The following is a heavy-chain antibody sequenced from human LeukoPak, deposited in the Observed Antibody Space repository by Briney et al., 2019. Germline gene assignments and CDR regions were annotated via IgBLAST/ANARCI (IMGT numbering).Heavy chain of an antibody. D-gene: IGHD3-16*02. J-gene: IGHJ4*02. Sequence: PSETLSLTCTVSGVSISSSSYYWDWIRQPPGKGLEWIGSIYYSGSTYYNPSLKSRVTISVDTSKNQFSLKLSSVTAADTAVYYCARVNDYVWGSYRWYFDYWGQGTLVTVSS. CDR2: IYYSGST. V-gene: IGHV4-39*01. CDR3: ARVNDYVWGSYRWYFDY. CDR1: GVSISSSSYY.